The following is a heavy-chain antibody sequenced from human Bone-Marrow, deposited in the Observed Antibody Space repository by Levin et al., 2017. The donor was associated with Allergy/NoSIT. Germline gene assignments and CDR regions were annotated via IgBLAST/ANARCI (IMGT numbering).Heavy chain of an antibody. V-gene: IGHV1-69*13. J-gene: IGHJ3*01. D-gene: IGHD2-15*01. CDR2: IIPIYNTP. CDR1: GDTFNRYI. CDR3: ARDGLGYCSGDNCLDAFDV. Sequence: SVKVSCKASGDTFNRYIISWVRQAPGQGLEWMGGIIPIYNTPKYAQKFQGRVTIIAEDSTGTGYMELSSLTSEDTAVYYCARDGLGYCSGDNCLDAFDVWGQGTMVIVSS.